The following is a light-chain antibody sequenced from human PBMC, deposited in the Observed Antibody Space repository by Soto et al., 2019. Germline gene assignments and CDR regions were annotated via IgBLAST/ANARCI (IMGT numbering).Light chain of an antibody. J-gene: IGLJ1*01. CDR3: SSNAGSNNPYV. Sequence: QTATTQPPSGSGTPLQSVTITRTGTSSAVGGYNYVSWYQQHPGKAPKLMTYEVSKRPSGVPERFSGSKSGNAASLTVSGLQAEDEADYYCSSNAGSNNPYVFGAGTKVTVL. V-gene: IGLV2-8*01. CDR2: EVS. CDR1: SSAVGGYNY.